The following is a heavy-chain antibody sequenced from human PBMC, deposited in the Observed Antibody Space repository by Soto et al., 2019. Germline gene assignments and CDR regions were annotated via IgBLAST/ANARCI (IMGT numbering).Heavy chain of an antibody. Sequence: ASVKVSCKASGYRFTSYGIGWVLQAPGQGLEWVGWINAYNGNTNYAQNLQGRVTLTTDTSTSTAYMELRSLRSNDTAVYYCAMVDVYVTPSPQDVWGQGTTVTVSS. CDR1: GYRFTSYG. J-gene: IGHJ6*02. CDR2: INAYNGNT. D-gene: IGHD3-16*01. V-gene: IGHV1-18*01. CDR3: AMVDVYVTPSPQDV.